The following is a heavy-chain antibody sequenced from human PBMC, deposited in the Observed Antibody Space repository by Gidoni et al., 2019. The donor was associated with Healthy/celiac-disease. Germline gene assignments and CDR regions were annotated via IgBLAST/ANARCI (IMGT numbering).Heavy chain of an antibody. J-gene: IGHJ2*01. Sequence: QVQLQESGPGLVKPSETLSLTCTVSGGSISSYYWSWIRQPPGKGLEWIGYIYYSGSTNYNPSLKSRVTISVDTSKNQFSLKLSSVTAADTAVYYCARDSGADYYDSSGYYNWYFDLWGRGTLVTVSS. CDR3: ARDSGADYYDSSGYYNWYFDL. CDR2: IYYSGST. CDR1: GGSISSYY. D-gene: IGHD3-22*01. V-gene: IGHV4-59*01.